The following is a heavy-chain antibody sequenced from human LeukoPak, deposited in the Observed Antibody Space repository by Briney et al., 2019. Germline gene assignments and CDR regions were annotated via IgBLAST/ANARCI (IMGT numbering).Heavy chain of an antibody. J-gene: IGHJ6*02. D-gene: IGHD3-22*01. Sequence: SGGSLRLSCAASGFTFSSYAMHWVRQAPGKGLEWVAVISYDGSNKYYADSVKGRFTISRDNSKNTLYLQMNSLRAEDTAVYYCARKSASSGYYDYYYYYGMDVWGQGTTVTVSS. CDR3: ARKSASSGYYDYYYYYGMDV. V-gene: IGHV3-30-3*01. CDR2: ISYDGSNK. CDR1: GFTFSSYA.